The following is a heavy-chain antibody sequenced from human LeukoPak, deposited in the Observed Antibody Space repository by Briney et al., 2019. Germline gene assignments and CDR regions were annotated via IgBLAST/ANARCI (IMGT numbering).Heavy chain of an antibody. D-gene: IGHD1-7*01. CDR1: GYTFTSYG. CDR3: ARVKLTGTTWSYYYYYMDV. V-gene: IGHV1-69*13. Sequence: AASVKVSCKASGYTFTSYGISWVRQAPGQGLEWMGGIIPIFGTANYAQKFQGRVTITADESTSTAYMELSSLRSEDTAVYYCARVKLTGTTWSYYYYYMDVWGKGTTVTVSS. CDR2: IIPIFGTA. J-gene: IGHJ6*03.